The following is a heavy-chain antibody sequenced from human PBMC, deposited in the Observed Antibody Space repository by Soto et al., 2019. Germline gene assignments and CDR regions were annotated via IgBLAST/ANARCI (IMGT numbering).Heavy chain of an antibody. CDR2: INPSGGRI. V-gene: IGHV1-46*01. D-gene: IGHD2-8*01. CDR1: GYTFTSYQ. Sequence: QMQLVQSGAEVKKPGASVKVSCKASGYTFTSYQMHWVRQAPGQGLEWMGIINPSGGRITYAPRFPGRGMMTSSRDNNIVYMALRVLRSEDTAVYYCPGEWAPTTTGVGPSYTINVWAHGTAVTVSA. J-gene: IGHJ6*01. CDR3: PGEWAPTTTGVGPSYTINV.